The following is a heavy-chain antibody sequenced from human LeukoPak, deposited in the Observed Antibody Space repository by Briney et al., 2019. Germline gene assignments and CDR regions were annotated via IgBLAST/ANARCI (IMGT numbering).Heavy chain of an antibody. CDR1: GFTFSSNW. J-gene: IGHJ4*02. V-gene: IGHV3-7*01. D-gene: IGHD4-17*01. CDR3: AKEIWPTVTTPGRTYFDY. CDR2: IQPDGSEQ. Sequence: GGSLRLSCAASGFTFSSNWMSWVRQAPGKGLEWVGNIQPDGSEQYPVDSVKGRFTISRDNARNSLFLQMNSLRAEDTAVYSCAKEIWPTVTTPGRTYFDYWGQGALVTVSS.